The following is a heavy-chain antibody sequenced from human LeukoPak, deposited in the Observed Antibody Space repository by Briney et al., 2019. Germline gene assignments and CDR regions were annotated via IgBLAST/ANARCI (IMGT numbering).Heavy chain of an antibody. J-gene: IGHJ4*02. CDR1: GGSISTYY. Sequence: AETLSLTCTVSGGSISTYYWSWIRQPPGKGLEWIGYIYYSGSTNYNPPLKIRVTIAVDTTNNEFSMKLSSVPAADTAVYYCAREPPLYYDILTGIRREDYFDYWGQGTLVTVSS. CDR2: IYYSGST. CDR3: AREPPLYYDILTGIRREDYFDY. V-gene: IGHV4-59*01. D-gene: IGHD3-9*01.